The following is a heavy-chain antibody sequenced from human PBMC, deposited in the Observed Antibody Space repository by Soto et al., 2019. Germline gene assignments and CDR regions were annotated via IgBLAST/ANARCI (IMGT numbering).Heavy chain of an antibody. V-gene: IGHV5-51*01. CDR3: ARGTEPSFFDY. CDR1: GYSFTSYW. D-gene: IGHD2-2*01. CDR2: IYPGDSDT. J-gene: IGHJ4*02. Sequence: GESLKISCKGSGYSFTSYWIGWVRQMPGKGLELMGIIYPGDSDTRYSPSFQGQVTITTDKSISTACLQWSSLKASDNAMNYCARGTEPSFFDYWGQGTLVTVSS.